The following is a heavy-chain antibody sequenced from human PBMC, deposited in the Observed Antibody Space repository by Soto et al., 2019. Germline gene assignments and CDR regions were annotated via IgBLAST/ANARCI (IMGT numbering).Heavy chain of an antibody. CDR1: GGSFSGYY. V-gene: IGHV4-34*01. J-gene: IGHJ4*02. Sequence: QVQLQQCGAGLLKPSETLSLTCAVYGGSFSGYYWSWIRQPPGKGLEWIGEISHSGSANYNPSLTGRVTIAVNTSKNQFSLKLSSVTAADTAVYYCARGIAVGGHFDNWGPGTLVTVSS. D-gene: IGHD6-19*01. CDR3: ARGIAVGGHFDN. CDR2: ISHSGSA.